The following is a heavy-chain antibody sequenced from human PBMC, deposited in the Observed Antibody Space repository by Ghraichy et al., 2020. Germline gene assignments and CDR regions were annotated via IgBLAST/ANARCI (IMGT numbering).Heavy chain of an antibody. CDR3: ARDLLRPRGDWFDP. CDR2: IYISGST. J-gene: IGHJ5*02. V-gene: IGHV4-4*07. CDR1: GGSISSYY. Sequence: SETLSLTCTVSGGSISSYYWSWIRQPAGKGLEWIGRIYISGSTNYNPSLKSRVTMSVDTSKNQFSLKLSSVTAADTAVYYCARDLLRPRGDWFDPWDQGTLVTVSS. D-gene: IGHD3-22*01.